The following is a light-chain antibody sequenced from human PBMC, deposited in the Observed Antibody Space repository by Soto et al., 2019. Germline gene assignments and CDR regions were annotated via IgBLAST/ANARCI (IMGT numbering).Light chain of an antibody. CDR3: CSYVGSSSVV. V-gene: IGLV2-23*02. CDR2: EVS. J-gene: IGLJ2*01. Sequence: QSVLTQPASVSGSPGQSITISCTGTSSDVGSYNLVSWYQQHPGKAPKLMIYEVSKRPSGVSNRFSGSKSGNTASLTISGLQAEDEADYYCCSYVGSSSVVFGGGTQLTVL. CDR1: SSDVGSYNL.